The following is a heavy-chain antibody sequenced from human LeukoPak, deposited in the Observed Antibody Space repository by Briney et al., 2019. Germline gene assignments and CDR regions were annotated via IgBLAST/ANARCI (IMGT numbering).Heavy chain of an antibody. J-gene: IGHJ4*02. CDR3: TREGAGTIVDY. Sequence: PSETLSLTCTVSGGSISSYYWSWIRQPPGKGLEWIGYIYYSGSTNYNPSLKSRVTISVDTSKNQFSLKLSSVTAADTAVYYCTREGAGTIVDYWGQGTLVTVSS. CDR1: GGSISSYY. V-gene: IGHV4-59*12. D-gene: IGHD6-19*01. CDR2: IYYSGST.